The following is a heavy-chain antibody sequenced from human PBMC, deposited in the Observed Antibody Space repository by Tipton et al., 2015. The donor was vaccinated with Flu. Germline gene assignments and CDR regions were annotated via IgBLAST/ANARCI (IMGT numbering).Heavy chain of an antibody. CDR3: TRGGGCSGGTCWYIDL. V-gene: IGHV3-21*01. J-gene: IGHJ4*02. CDR1: GFAFTTYG. Sequence: AASGFAFTTYGMNWVRQAPGKGLEWVSSITASGNYVYYPDSLKGRFTISRDNAKNSLYLQMDSLRADDTAVYYCTRGGGCSGGTCWYIDLWGQGTLVTVSS. D-gene: IGHD2-15*01. CDR2: ITASGNYV.